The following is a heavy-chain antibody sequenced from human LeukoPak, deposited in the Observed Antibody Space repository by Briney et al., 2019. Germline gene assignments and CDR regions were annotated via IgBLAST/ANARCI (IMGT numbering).Heavy chain of an antibody. CDR3: ARVSGGYYYEAFDY. CDR1: GYSISSGYY. J-gene: IGHJ4*02. D-gene: IGHD3-22*01. V-gene: IGHV4-4*07. Sequence: SETLSLTCAVSGYSISSGYYWGWIRQPAGKGLEWIGRIYTSGSTNYNPSLKSRVTMSVDTSKNQFSLKLSSVTAADTAVYYCARVSGGYYYEAFDYWGQGTLVTVSS. CDR2: IYTSGST.